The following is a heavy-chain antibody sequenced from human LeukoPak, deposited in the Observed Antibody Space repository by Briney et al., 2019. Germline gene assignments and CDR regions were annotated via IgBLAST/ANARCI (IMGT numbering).Heavy chain of an antibody. Sequence: GGSLRLSCAASGFTFSSYGMYWVRQAPGKGLEWLAFIRYDGSDKYYADSVKGRFTISRDNSKNTLYLQMNSLRAEDTAVYYCAKDPGYYYASYYYMDVWGKGTTVTVSS. CDR1: GFTFSSYG. CDR2: IRYDGSDK. D-gene: IGHD3-10*01. J-gene: IGHJ6*03. V-gene: IGHV3-30*02. CDR3: AKDPGYYYASYYYMDV.